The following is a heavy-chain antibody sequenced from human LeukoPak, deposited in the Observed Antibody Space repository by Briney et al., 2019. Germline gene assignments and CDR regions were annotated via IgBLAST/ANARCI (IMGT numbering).Heavy chain of an antibody. Sequence: SQTLSLTCTVSGGSISSGDYYWSWIRQPPGKGLEWIGYIYYSGSTYYNPPLKSRVTISVDTSKNQFSLKLSSVTAADTAVYYCARGRLGQQLVFFRGYYFDYWGQGTLVTVSS. CDR1: GGSISSGDYY. D-gene: IGHD6-13*01. J-gene: IGHJ4*02. CDR2: IYYSGST. CDR3: ARGRLGQQLVFFRGYYFDY. V-gene: IGHV4-30-4*08.